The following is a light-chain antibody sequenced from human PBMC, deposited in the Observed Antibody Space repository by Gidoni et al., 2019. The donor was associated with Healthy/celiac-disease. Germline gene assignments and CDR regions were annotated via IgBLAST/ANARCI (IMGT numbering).Light chain of an antibody. V-gene: IGKV3-11*01. Sequence: EIVLTQSPATLSLSPGERATLSCRASQSVSSYLAWYQQQPGQAPRLLIYDASNRATGIPARFSGSGSGTDFTLTISSLEPEDFAVYYCQQRSNWTFXXXTKVEIK. CDR2: DAS. CDR3: QQRSNWT. J-gene: IGKJ1*01. CDR1: QSVSSY.